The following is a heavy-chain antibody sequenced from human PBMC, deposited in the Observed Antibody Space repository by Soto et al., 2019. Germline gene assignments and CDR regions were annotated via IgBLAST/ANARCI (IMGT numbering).Heavy chain of an antibody. J-gene: IGHJ5*02. V-gene: IGHV4-34*01. Sequence: QVQLQQWGAGLLKPSETLSLTCAVYGGSFSGYYWSWIRQPPGKGLEWIGEINHSGSTNYNPSLKSRVTISVDTSKNQFSLKLSSVTAADTAGYYCAVLLWFGELSPAWGQGTLVTVSS. D-gene: IGHD3-10*01. CDR1: GGSFSGYY. CDR3: AVLLWFGELSPA. CDR2: INHSGST.